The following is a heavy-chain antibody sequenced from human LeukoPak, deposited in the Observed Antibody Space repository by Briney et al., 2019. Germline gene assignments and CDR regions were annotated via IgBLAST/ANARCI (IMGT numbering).Heavy chain of an antibody. CDR3: AKGAGILRYFDWLKGGYYYYGMDV. J-gene: IGHJ6*02. CDR1: GFTFSSYA. Sequence: GGSLRLSCAASGFTFSSYAMSWVRQAPGKGLEWVSAISGSGGSTYYADSVKGRFTISRDNSKNTLYLQMSSLRAEDTAVYYCAKGAGILRYFDWLKGGYYYYGMDVWGQGTTVTVSS. V-gene: IGHV3-23*01. D-gene: IGHD3-9*01. CDR2: ISGSGGST.